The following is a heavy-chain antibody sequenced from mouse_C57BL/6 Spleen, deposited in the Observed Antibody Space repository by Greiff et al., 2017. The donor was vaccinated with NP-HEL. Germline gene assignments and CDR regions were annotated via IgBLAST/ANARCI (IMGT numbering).Heavy chain of an antibody. V-gene: IGHV1-42*01. J-gene: IGHJ4*01. CDR3: AREGNYAMDY. CDR1: GYSFTGYY. Sequence: VQLKQSGPELVKPGASVKISCKASGYSFTGYYMNWVKQSPEKSLEWIGEINPSTGGTTYNQKFKAKATLTVDKSSSTAYMQLKSLTSEDSAVYYCAREGNYAMDYWGQGTSVTVSS. CDR2: INPSTGGT.